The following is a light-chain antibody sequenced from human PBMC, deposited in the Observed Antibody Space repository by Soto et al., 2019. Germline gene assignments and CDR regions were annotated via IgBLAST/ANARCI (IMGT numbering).Light chain of an antibody. CDR1: QSISTY. CDR2: KAS. V-gene: IGKV1-5*03. Sequence: IQMTQSPSTLSASVGDRVAITCRASQSISTYLAWYQQKPGKAPKLLIYKASSLESGVPSRLSGSGSGAEFTLTISSLQPDDFATYYCQQYNTYSPTLGQGTKVDIK. CDR3: QQYNTYSPT. J-gene: IGKJ1*01.